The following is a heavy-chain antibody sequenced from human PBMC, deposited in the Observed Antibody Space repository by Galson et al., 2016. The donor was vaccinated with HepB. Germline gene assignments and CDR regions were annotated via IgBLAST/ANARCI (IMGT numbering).Heavy chain of an antibody. Sequence: SCAGSGFTSSTYAVNWVRQAPGKGLEWVSGISGSGGRTYYADSVKGRFTISRDNSKNTLYLQMKSLRAEDTAVYYCAKEVVRFLHGYGMDVWGQGTTVTVSS. D-gene: IGHD3-3*01. CDR2: ISGSGGRT. CDR3: AKEVVRFLHGYGMDV. CDR1: GFTSSTYA. V-gene: IGHV3-23*01. J-gene: IGHJ6*02.